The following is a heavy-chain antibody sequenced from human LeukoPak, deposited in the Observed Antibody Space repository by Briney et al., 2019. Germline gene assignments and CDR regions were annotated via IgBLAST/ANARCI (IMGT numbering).Heavy chain of an antibody. CDR1: GYTFTGYY. V-gene: IGHV1-2*02. CDR2: INPNSGGT. J-gene: IGHJ4*02. Sequence: RASVKVSCKASGYTFTGYYMHWVRQAPGQGLEWMGWINPNSGGTNYAQKFQGRVTMTRDTSISTAYMELSRLRSDDTAVYYCARDLLSSVAAGWADYWGQGTLVTVSS. D-gene: IGHD6-19*01. CDR3: ARDLLSSVAAGWADY.